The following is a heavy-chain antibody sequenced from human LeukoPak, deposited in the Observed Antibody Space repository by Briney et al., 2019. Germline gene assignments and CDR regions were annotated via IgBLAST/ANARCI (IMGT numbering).Heavy chain of an antibody. Sequence: GGSLRLSCAASGFTFSSYGMHWVRQAPGKGLEWVAVILSDGSKEFYTDSVKGRFTISRDNSKNTLYLQMNSLRAEDTAVYYCARVGSSGWYDYWGQGTLVTVSS. D-gene: IGHD6-19*01. V-gene: IGHV3-33*01. J-gene: IGHJ4*02. CDR3: ARVGSSGWYDY. CDR1: GFTFSSYG. CDR2: ILSDGSKE.